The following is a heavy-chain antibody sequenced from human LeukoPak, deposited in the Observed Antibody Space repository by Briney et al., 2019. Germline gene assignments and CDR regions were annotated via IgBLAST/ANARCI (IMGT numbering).Heavy chain of an antibody. CDR3: AKALGYCSSTSCYAKYYYGMDV. D-gene: IGHD2-2*01. V-gene: IGHV3-23*01. Sequence: GGSLRLSCAASGFTFSSYAMSWVRQAPGKGLEWVSAISGSCGSTYYADSVKGRFTISRDNSKITLYLQMNSLRAEDTGVYYCAKALGYCSSTSCYAKYYYGMDVWGQGTTVIVSS. CDR2: ISGSCGST. J-gene: IGHJ6*02. CDR1: GFTFSSYA.